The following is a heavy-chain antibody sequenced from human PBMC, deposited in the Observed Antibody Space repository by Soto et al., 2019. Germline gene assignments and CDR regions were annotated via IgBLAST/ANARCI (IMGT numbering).Heavy chain of an antibody. V-gene: IGHV4-59*01. Sequence: PSETRSLTCTVSGGSISSYYWSWIRQPPGKGLEWIGYIYYSGSTNYNPSLKSRVTISVDTSKNQFSLNLSSVTAADTAVYYCARAGRRDWNYSSLGYWGQGTLVTVSS. J-gene: IGHJ4*02. CDR1: GGSISSYY. CDR3: ARAGRRDWNYSSLGY. D-gene: IGHD1-7*01. CDR2: IYYSGST.